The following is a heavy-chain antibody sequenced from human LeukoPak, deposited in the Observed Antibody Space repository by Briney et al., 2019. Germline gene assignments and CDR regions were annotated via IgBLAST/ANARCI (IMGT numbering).Heavy chain of an antibody. Sequence: ASVKVSCTASGYTFTSYAMNWVRQAPGQGLEWMGWINPNSGGTNYAQKFQGRVTMTRDTSISTAYMELSRLRSDDTAVYYCAREGVGSGSSYLVYYYYMDVWGKGTTVTVSS. V-gene: IGHV1-2*02. CDR2: INPNSGGT. CDR1: GYTFTSYA. J-gene: IGHJ6*03. CDR3: AREGVGSGSSYLVYYYYMDV. D-gene: IGHD3-10*01.